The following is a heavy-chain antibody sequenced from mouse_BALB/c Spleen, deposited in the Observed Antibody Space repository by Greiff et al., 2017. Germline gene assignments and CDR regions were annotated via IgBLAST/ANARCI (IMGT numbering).Heavy chain of an antibody. Sequence: QVQLKESGAELAKPGASVKMSCKASGYTFTSYWMHWVKQRPGQGLEWIGYINPSTGYTEYNQKFKDKATLTADKSSSTAYMQLSSLTSEDSAVYYCASLYYGYFHFVYWGQGTTLTVSS. CDR2: INPSTGYT. CDR3: ASLYYGYFHFVY. D-gene: IGHD2-2*01. J-gene: IGHJ2*01. CDR1: GYTFTSYW. V-gene: IGHV1-7*01.